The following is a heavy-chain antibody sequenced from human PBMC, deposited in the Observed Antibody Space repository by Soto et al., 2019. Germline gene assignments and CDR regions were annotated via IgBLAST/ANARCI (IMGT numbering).Heavy chain of an antibody. J-gene: IGHJ4*02. CDR2: ISGSGGST. V-gene: IGHV3-23*01. Sequence: CLRLSCAASGFTFSSYAMSWVRQAPGKGLEWVSAISGSGGSTYYADSVKGRFTISRDNSKNTLYLQMNSLRAEDTAVYYCAKEKDIAVAGTSDYWRKGPLVILSS. CDR3: AKEKDIAVAGTSDY. CDR1: GFTFSSYA. D-gene: IGHD6-19*01.